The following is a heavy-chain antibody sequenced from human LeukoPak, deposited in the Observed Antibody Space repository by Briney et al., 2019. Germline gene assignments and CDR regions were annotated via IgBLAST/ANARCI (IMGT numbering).Heavy chain of an antibody. J-gene: IGHJ4*02. V-gene: IGHV3-30*01. Sequence: GGSLRLSCAASGFTFSSYAMHWVRQAPGKGLEWVAVISYDGSNKFYADSVKGRFTISRDNSKNTLYLQMNSLRAEDTAVYYCASISHSLFSWGQRTLVTVSS. D-gene: IGHD4-11*01. CDR1: GFTFSSYA. CDR3: ASISHSLFS. CDR2: ISYDGSNK.